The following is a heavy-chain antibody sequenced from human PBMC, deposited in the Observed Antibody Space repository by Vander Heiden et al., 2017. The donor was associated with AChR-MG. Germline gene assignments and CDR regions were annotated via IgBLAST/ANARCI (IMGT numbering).Heavy chain of an antibody. D-gene: IGHD3-9*01. Sequence: SSISSSSSYIHYADSLKGRFTISRDNAKNSLYLQMNSRRAEDTAVYYCARESGGTYYDILTGDYGPPYFDYWGQGTLVTVSS. V-gene: IGHV3-21*01. CDR3: ARESGGTYYDILTGDYGPPYFDY. J-gene: IGHJ4*02. CDR2: ISSSSSYI.